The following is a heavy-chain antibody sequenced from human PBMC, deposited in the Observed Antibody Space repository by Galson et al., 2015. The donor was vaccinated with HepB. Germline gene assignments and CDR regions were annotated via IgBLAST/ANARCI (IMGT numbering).Heavy chain of an antibody. CDR2: IYYSGST. D-gene: IGHD1-26*01. V-gene: IGHV4-59*08. CDR1: GGSISSYY. J-gene: IGHJ4*02. Sequence: SETLSLTCTVSGGSISSYYWSWIRQPPGKGLEWIGYIYYSGSTNSNPSLKSRVTISVDTSKNQFSLKLSSVTAADTAVYFCARGIVGATEGARRFGKWGQGALVTVS. CDR3: ARGIVGATEGARRFGK.